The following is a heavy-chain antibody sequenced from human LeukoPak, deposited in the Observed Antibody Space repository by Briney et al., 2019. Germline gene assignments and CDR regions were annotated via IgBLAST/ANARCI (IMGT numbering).Heavy chain of an antibody. J-gene: IGHJ4*02. CDR2: INPNSGGT. Sequence: ASVKVSCKASGYTFTTYYIHWVRQAPGQGREWLGIINPNSGGTLYAQKFQGRVTMTRDTSTSTVYMELSSLRSEGTAVYYCARDPGGYWGQGTLVTVSS. CDR3: ARDPGGY. CDR1: GYTFTTYY. V-gene: IGHV1-46*01. D-gene: IGHD3-10*01.